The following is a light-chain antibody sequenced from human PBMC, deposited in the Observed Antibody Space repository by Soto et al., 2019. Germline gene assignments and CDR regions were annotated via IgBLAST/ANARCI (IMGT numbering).Light chain of an antibody. V-gene: IGKV3-20*01. CDR3: QHYGRSPIT. J-gene: IGKJ5*01. CDR1: HSVNSR. Sequence: EIVLTQSPGTLSLSPGERATLSCMASHSVNSRLAWYQHKPGQAPRLLISGASSRATGIPDRFSGSGSATDFTLTISRLEPEDFALYYCQHYGRSPITFGQGGRLEIK. CDR2: GAS.